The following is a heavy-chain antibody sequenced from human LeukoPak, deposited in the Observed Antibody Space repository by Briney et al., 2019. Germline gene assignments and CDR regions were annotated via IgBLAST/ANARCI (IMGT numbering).Heavy chain of an antibody. Sequence: GGSLRLSCAASGFTFSRFWMHWVRQAPGKGLVWVSRINTDASNTIYADSVKGRFTISRDNAKNTLYLQMNSLRAEDTAVYYCARDQSIAGPTTADCWGQGTLVTVSS. V-gene: IGHV3-74*01. D-gene: IGHD1-26*01. CDR1: GFTFSRFW. CDR2: INTDASNT. CDR3: ARDQSIAGPTTADC. J-gene: IGHJ4*02.